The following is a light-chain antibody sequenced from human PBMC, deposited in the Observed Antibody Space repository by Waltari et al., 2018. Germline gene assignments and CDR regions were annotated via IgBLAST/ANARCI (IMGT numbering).Light chain of an antibody. J-gene: IGKJ1*01. V-gene: IGKV3-11*01. CDR2: DAS. CDR3: QQRSNWPGT. CDR1: QSVNSY. Sequence: EIVLTQSPATLSLSPVERATLSCRASQSVNSYLAWYQQKPGQAPRLLIYDASNRATGIPARFSGSGSETDFTLTISSLEPEDFAVYYCQQRSNWPGTFGQGTKVEIK.